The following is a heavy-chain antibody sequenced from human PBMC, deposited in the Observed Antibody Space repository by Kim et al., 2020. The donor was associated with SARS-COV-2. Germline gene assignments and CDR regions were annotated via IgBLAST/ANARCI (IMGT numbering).Heavy chain of an antibody. CDR2: INHSGST. CDR1: GGSFSGYY. J-gene: IGHJ6*02. CDR3: ARPIWLINYGMDV. V-gene: IGHV4-34*01. Sequence: SETLSLTCAVYGGSFSGYYWSWIRQPPGKGLEWIGEINHSGSTNYNPSLKSRVTISVDTSKNQFSLKLSSVTAADTAVYYCARPIWLINYGMDVWGQGTTVTVSS. D-gene: IGHD3-10*01.